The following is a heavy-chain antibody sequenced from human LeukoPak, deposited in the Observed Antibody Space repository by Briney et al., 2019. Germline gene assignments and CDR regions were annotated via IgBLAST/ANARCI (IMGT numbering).Heavy chain of an antibody. CDR3: ARGGDNWNLARAFDI. CDR2: MSSIGTI. Sequence: GGSLRLSCTASGFTFSSYSMNWVRQAPGKGLEWVSYMSSIGTIYYADSVKGRFTISRDNAKNSLSLQMNSLRAEDTAVYYCARGGDNWNLARAFDIWGQGTMVTVSS. CDR1: GFTFSSYS. D-gene: IGHD1-20*01. J-gene: IGHJ3*02. V-gene: IGHV3-48*01.